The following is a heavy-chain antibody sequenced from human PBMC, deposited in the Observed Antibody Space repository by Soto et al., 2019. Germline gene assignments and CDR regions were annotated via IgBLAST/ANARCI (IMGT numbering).Heavy chain of an antibody. J-gene: IGHJ5*02. Sequence: PSETLSLTCGVSDYSIRTGYYWAWIRQSPTKGLEWIGSISHSGGSSYNPSLESRATISLDTSKNQCFLTMTSVTAADTAIYSLSREGTPKWGFGFFSCAQGLLVTVSS. CDR1: DYSIRTGYY. V-gene: IGHV4-38-2*02. D-gene: IGHD7-27*01. CDR2: ISHSGGS. CDR3: SREGTPKWGFGFFS.